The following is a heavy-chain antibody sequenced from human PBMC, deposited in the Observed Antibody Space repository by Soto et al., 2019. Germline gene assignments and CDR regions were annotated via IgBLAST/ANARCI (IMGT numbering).Heavy chain of an antibody. D-gene: IGHD4-17*01. CDR2: IWYDGSNK. J-gene: IGHJ6*03. V-gene: IGHV3-33*01. Sequence: GGSLRLSCAASGFTFSSYGMHWVRQAPGKGLEWVAVIWYDGSNKYYADSVKGRFTISRDNSKNTLYLQMNSLRAEDTAVYYCARDSQDYGDYVGANYYYYYMDVWGKGTTVTVSS. CDR1: GFTFSSYG. CDR3: ARDSQDYGDYVGANYYYYYMDV.